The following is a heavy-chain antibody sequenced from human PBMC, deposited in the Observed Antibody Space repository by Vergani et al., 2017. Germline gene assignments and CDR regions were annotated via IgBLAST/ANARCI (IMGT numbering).Heavy chain of an antibody. CDR3: ARVDTXVPATSHFYYMDV. V-gene: IGHV4-59*06. D-gene: IGHD6-25*01. J-gene: IGHJ6*03. Sequence: QLQESGPGLVKPSETLSLTCSVSGDSMNTYYWTWIRQPPGKGLEWIGYIFYSGTTYDNPSLRSRLTISVDTSQNQFSLKLRSVTAADTAVYYCARVDTXVPATSHFYYMDVWGKGTTVVVSS. CDR2: IFYSGTT. CDR1: GDSMNTYY.